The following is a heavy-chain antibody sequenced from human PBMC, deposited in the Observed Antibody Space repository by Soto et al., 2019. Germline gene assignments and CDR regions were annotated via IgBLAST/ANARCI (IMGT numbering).Heavy chain of an antibody. D-gene: IGHD6-13*01. CDR2: IIPYYNTL. Sequence: QAQVVQSGAEVRKPGSSVKLSCKASEGTFNSYAIAWVRQAPGQGLEWMGGIIPYYNTLNEAQKFQDRVTITADASTNTVYMELSSLRADDTAVYFCASGASRWYPYYFDSWAQGTLVTVSS. CDR3: ASGASRWYPYYFDS. CDR1: EGTFNSYA. J-gene: IGHJ4*02. V-gene: IGHV1-69*01.